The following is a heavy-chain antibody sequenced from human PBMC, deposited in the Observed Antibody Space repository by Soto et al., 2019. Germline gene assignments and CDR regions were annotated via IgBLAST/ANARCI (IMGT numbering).Heavy chain of an antibody. Sequence: PGGSLRLSCAASGFTFSDYYMSWIRQAPGKGLEWVSYISSSGSTIYYADSVKGRFTISRDNAKNSLYLQMNSLRAEDKAVYYCARAGYSSGWYNWFDPWGQGTLVTVSS. CDR1: GFTFSDYY. V-gene: IGHV3-11*01. CDR3: ARAGYSSGWYNWFDP. D-gene: IGHD6-19*01. CDR2: ISSSGSTI. J-gene: IGHJ5*02.